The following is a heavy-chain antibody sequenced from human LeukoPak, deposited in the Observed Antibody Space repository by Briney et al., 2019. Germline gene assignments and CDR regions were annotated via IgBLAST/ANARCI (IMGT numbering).Heavy chain of an antibody. V-gene: IGHV1-69*02. D-gene: IGHD2-21*01. J-gene: IGHJ4*02. CDR2: IIPILGIA. CDR3: ASKGDTYCGGDCYSN. CDR1: GGTFSSYT. Sequence: SVKVSCKASGGTFSSYTISWVRQAPGQGLEWMGRIIPILGIANYAQKFQGRVTITADKSTSTAYMGLSRLRSEDTAVYYCASKGDTYCGGDCYSNWGQGTLVTVSS.